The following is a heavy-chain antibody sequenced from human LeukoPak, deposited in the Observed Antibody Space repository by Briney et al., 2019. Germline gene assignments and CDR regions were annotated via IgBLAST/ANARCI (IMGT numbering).Heavy chain of an antibody. CDR1: GFTFSSYG. CDR3: ARGERIADYFDY. CDR2: IWYDGSNK. J-gene: IGHJ4*02. D-gene: IGHD6-13*01. V-gene: IGHV3-33*01. Sequence: GGSLRLSCAASGFTFSSYGMRWVRQAPGKGLEWVAVIWYDGSNKYYADSVKGRFTISRDNSKNTLYLQMNSLRAEDTAVYYCARGERIADYFDYWGQGTLVTVSS.